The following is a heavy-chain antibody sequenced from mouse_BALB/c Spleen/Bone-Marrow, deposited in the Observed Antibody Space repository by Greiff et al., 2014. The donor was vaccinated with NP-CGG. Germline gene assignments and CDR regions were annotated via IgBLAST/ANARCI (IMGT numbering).Heavy chain of an antibody. V-gene: IGHV1-14*01. CDR1: GYTFTSYV. CDR3: ARTILGYYFDY. Sequence: EVQLQQSGPEPVRPGASVKMSCKASGYTFTSYVMHWVKQKPGQGLEWIGYIHPYNDGTKYNERFKGKATLTSDKSSSTAYMELSSLTSEDSAVYYCARTILGYYFDYWGQGTTLTVSS. CDR2: IHPYNDGT. J-gene: IGHJ2*01. D-gene: IGHD2-10*02.